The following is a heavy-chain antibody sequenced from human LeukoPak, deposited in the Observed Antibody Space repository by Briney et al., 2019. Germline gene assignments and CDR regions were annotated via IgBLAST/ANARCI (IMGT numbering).Heavy chain of an antibody. CDR3: ARVMSGYSDAFDI. Sequence: ASVKVSCKASGYTFTGYYMHWVRQAPGQGLEWMGWINPNSGGTNYAQKFQGRATMTRDTSISTAYMELSRLRSDDTAVYYCARVMSGYSDAFDIWGQGTMVTVSS. D-gene: IGHD3-3*01. CDR1: GYTFTGYY. CDR2: INPNSGGT. V-gene: IGHV1-2*02. J-gene: IGHJ3*02.